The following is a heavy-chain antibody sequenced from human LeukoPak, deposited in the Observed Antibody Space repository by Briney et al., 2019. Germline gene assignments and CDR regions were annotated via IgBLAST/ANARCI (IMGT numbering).Heavy chain of an antibody. D-gene: IGHD1-26*01. Sequence: GGSLRLPCTASGFTFSAHWIHWVRQPPGMGLVWVSRINERGTDSMYAESVKGRFTISRDNAKNTVYLQMNSLRAEDTAVYYCAKVEYLGSQASYYFDYWGQGTLVTVSS. V-gene: IGHV3-74*03. J-gene: IGHJ4*02. CDR2: INERGTDS. CDR1: GFTFSAHW. CDR3: AKVEYLGSQASYYFDY.